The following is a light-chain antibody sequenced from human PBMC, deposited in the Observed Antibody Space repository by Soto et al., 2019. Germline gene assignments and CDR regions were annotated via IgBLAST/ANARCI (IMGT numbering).Light chain of an antibody. CDR3: QQYNSYS. J-gene: IGKJ1*01. V-gene: IGKV1-5*01. Sequence: DIQIPHSPSTLPSSVLDRVTITCRASQSISNCLASYQQKPGTAPKFLIYHASNLQSGVPSRFRGSGPGTESPLTLRSPQPAAFATYYCQQYNSYSFGQGTKVDIK. CDR1: QSISNC. CDR2: HAS.